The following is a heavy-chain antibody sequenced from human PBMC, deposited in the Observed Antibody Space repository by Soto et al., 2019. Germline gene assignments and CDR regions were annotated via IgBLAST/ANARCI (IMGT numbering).Heavy chain of an antibody. CDR2: ISGSGGST. CDR3: AKTITFGGVIATYYFDY. J-gene: IGHJ4*02. D-gene: IGHD3-16*02. CDR1: GFTFGSNA. V-gene: IGHV3-23*01. Sequence: GGSLRLSCAASGFTFGSNAMAWVRQAPGKGLEWVSAISGSGGSTYYADSVKGRFTISRDNSKNTLYLQMNSLRAEDTAVYYCAKTITFGGVIATYYFDYWGQGTLVTVSS.